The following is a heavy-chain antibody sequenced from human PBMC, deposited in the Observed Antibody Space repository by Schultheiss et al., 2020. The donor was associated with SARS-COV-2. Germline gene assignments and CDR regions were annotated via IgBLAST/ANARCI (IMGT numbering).Heavy chain of an antibody. CDR1: GGSISSGGYY. Sequence: SETLSLTCTVSGGSISSGGYYWSWIRQPAGKGLEWIGRIYTSGSTNYNPSLKSRVTMSVDTSKNQFSLKLSSVTAADTAVYYCARELPRNGMDVWGQGTTVTVSS. CDR3: ARELPRNGMDV. V-gene: IGHV4-61*02. CDR2: IYTSGST. J-gene: IGHJ6*02.